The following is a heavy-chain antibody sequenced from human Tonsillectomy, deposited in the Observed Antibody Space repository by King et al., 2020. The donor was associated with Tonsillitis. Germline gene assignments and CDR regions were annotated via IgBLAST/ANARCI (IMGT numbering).Heavy chain of an antibody. D-gene: IGHD6-19*01. V-gene: IGHV3-21*01. J-gene: IGHJ1*01. CDR1: GFSLSNYG. Sequence: VQLVESGGGLVKPGGSLRLSCAASGFSLSNYGMNGVRQAPGKGLEWVSSISSSSTYIYYADSVKGRITISRDNAKNSLFLQMNSLRAEDTAVYYCARSPSSGWYKDAEYFQHWGQGTLLTVSS. CDR3: ARSPSSGWYKDAEYFQH. CDR2: ISSSSTYI.